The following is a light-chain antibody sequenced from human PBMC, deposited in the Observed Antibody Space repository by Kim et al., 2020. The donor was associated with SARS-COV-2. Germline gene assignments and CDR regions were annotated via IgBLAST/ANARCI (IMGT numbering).Light chain of an antibody. J-gene: IGLJ2*01. CDR3: AAWDDSLNGPV. V-gene: IGLV1-44*01. CDR1: SSNIGSNT. Sequence: ELTQPPSASGTPGQRVTISCSGSSSNIGSNTVNWYQQLPGTAPKLLIYSNNQRPSGVPDRFSGSKSGTSASLAISGLQSEDEADYYCAAWDDSLNGPVFGGGTQLT. CDR2: SNN.